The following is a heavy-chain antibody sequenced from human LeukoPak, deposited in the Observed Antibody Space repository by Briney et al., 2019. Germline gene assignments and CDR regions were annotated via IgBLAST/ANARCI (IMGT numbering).Heavy chain of an antibody. CDR2: IRYDGSDK. CDR1: GFTFSSYG. CDR3: ARGDLVVTLEGPIDY. J-gene: IGHJ4*02. Sequence: GGSLRLSCAASGFTFSSYGMHWVRQAPGKGLVWVAFIRYDGSDKYYAESVKGRFTISRDNSKNTLYLQMNSLRAEDTAVYYCARGDLVVTLEGPIDYWGQGTLVTVSS. V-gene: IGHV3-30*02. D-gene: IGHD2-21*02.